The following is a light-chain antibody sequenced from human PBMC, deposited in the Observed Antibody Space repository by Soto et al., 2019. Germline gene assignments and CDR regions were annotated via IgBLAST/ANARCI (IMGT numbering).Light chain of an antibody. Sequence: DIQMTQSPSSLSASVGDRVTITCRASQSINSYLNWYQQKPGKAPKLLIYATSSLQIGVPSRFSGSGSGTDFTLTIISLQPEDFATYYCQQSCSIPRTFGQGTKVEIK. CDR1: QSINSY. J-gene: IGKJ1*01. V-gene: IGKV1-39*01. CDR3: QQSCSIPRT. CDR2: ATS.